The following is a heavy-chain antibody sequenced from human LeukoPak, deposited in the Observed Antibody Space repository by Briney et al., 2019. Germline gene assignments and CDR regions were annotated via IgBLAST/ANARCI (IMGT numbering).Heavy chain of an antibody. CDR3: TMCSGGACPLGV. D-gene: IGHD2-15*01. Sequence: GGSLRLSCAASGFTFSNAWMSWVRQAPAKGPEWVGRIKTKADGETTDYAAPVKGRFAISRDDSRNTLFLQMNSLKTEDTAVYYCTMCSGGACPLGVGVQGTLVTVSS. CDR1: GFTFSNAW. J-gene: IGHJ4*02. CDR2: IKTKADGETT. V-gene: IGHV3-15*01.